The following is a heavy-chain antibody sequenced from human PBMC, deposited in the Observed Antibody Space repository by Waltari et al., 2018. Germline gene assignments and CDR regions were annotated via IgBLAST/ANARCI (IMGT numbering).Heavy chain of an antibody. CDR2: ISGSSGTT. Sequence: QVQLQESGPGLVKPSETLSLTCAVSGYSISSGYYWGWIRQPPGKGLEYIGYISGSSGTTNYNPSLKSRVTISKDTSKNQFSLKLSSVTAADTAVYYCARRLMNTVNDYGLDSWGQGVVVTVSS. D-gene: IGHD4-4*01. V-gene: IGHV4-38-2*01. CDR3: ARRLMNTVNDYGLDS. CDR1: GYSISSGYY. J-gene: IGHJ6*02.